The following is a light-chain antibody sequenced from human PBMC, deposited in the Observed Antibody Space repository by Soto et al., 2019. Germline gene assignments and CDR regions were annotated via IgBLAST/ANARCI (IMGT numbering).Light chain of an antibody. CDR3: QQYNSYPRT. J-gene: IGKJ1*01. Sequence: DIQVTQSPSTLSASVGDRVTITCRASQTISNWLAWYQQKPGKAPKLLIYKASGLESGVPSRFSGSGSGTDFTLTISSLQPDDFATYHCQQYNSYPRTFGQGTKVEIK. CDR2: KAS. V-gene: IGKV1-5*03. CDR1: QTISNW.